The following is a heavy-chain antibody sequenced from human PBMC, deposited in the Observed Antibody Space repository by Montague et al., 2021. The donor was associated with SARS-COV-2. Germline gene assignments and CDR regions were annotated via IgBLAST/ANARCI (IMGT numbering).Heavy chain of an antibody. Sequence: SLRLSCAASGFTFSSYGMNWVRQAPGKGLEWVSSISSSSSYIYYADSVKGRFTTSRDNAKNSLYLQMNSLRAEDTAVYYCARDAHYDILTGYFGYWGQGTLVTISS. CDR2: ISSSSSYI. CDR1: GFTFSSYG. J-gene: IGHJ4*02. V-gene: IGHV3-21*01. D-gene: IGHD3-9*01. CDR3: ARDAHYDILTGYFGY.